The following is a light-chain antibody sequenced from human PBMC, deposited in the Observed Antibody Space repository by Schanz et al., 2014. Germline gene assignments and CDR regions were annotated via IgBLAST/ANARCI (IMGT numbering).Light chain of an antibody. CDR2: GVS. J-gene: IGKJ4*01. V-gene: IGKV3-15*01. CDR3: QQYNHHSSLT. Sequence: PGERATLSCRASQRLTSYLAWYQQKPGQPPRLLLFGVSTRASTTPARFSGSGSGTEFTLTISSLQPDDFATYYCQQYNHHSSLTFGGGTKVVIK. CDR1: QRLTSY.